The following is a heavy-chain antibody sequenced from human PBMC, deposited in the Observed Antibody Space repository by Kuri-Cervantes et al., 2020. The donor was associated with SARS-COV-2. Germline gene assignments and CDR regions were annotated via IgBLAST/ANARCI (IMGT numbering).Heavy chain of an antibody. Sequence: SETLSLTCTVSGGSISSYYWSWIRQPPGKGLEWIGYIYYSGSTNYNPSLKSRVTISVDTSKNQFSLKLSSVTAADTAIYYCARARATRPFNYFDLWGQGTLVTVSS. CDR3: ARARATRPFNYFDL. J-gene: IGHJ4*02. V-gene: IGHV4-59*01. CDR2: IYYSGST. D-gene: IGHD6-6*01. CDR1: GGSISSYY.